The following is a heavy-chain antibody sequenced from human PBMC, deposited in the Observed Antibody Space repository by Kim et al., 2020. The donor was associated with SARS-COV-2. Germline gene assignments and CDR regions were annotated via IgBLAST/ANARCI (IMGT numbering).Heavy chain of an antibody. D-gene: IGHD6-13*01. CDR2: ISWNSGSI. V-gene: IGHV3-9*01. Sequence: GGSLRLSCAASGFTFDDYAMHWVRQAPGKGLEWVSGISWNSGSIGYADSVKGRFTISRDNAKNSLYLQMNSLRAEDTALYYCAKSPLAAAGTHWFDPWGQGTLVTVSS. CDR3: AKSPLAAAGTHWFDP. J-gene: IGHJ5*02. CDR1: GFTFDDYA.